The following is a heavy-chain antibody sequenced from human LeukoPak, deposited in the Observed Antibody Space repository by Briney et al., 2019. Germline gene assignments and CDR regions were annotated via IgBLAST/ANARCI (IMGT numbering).Heavy chain of an antibody. D-gene: IGHD3-22*01. V-gene: IGHV3-30-3*02. Sequence: GGSLRLSCAASGFTFSSYAMSWVRQAPGKGLEWVALISYDGSNKNYADSVKGRFTISRDNSKNTLYLQMNSLRAEDTAVYYCAKNYYDSSGYYSTFDYWGQGTLVTVSS. CDR2: ISYDGSNK. CDR3: AKNYYDSSGYYSTFDY. CDR1: GFTFSSYA. J-gene: IGHJ4*02.